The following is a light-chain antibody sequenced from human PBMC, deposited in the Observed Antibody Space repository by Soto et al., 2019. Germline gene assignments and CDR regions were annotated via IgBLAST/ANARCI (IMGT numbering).Light chain of an antibody. Sequence: SYELTQPPSVSVAPGKTARITCGGNNIGSKSVHWYQQKPGQAPVLVIYYDSDRPSGIHERFSGSNSGNTATLTISRVEAGDAAVYYSKVWDSSSDHVVFGGGTQLTVL. CDR2: YDS. CDR3: KVWDSSSDHVV. J-gene: IGLJ7*01. V-gene: IGLV3-21*04. CDR1: NIGSKS.